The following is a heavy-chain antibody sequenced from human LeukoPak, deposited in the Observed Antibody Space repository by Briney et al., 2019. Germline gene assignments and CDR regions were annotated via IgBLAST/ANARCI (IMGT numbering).Heavy chain of an antibody. Sequence: PSQTLSLTCTASGGSISSGGYYWSWIRQHPGKGLEWIGYIYYSGSTYYNPSLKSRVTISVDTSKNQFSLKLSSVTAADTAVYYCARSGSYDFWSSYLGDYYYYGMDVWGQGTTVTVSS. V-gene: IGHV4-31*03. CDR1: GGSISSGGYY. CDR2: IYYSGST. CDR3: ARSGSYDFWSSYLGDYYYYGMDV. D-gene: IGHD3-3*01. J-gene: IGHJ6*02.